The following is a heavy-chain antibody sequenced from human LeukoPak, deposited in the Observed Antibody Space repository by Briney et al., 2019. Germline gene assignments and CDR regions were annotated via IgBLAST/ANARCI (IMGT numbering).Heavy chain of an antibody. Sequence: SETLSLTCAVYGGSFSGYYWSWIRQPPGKGLEWIGEINHSGSTNYNPSLKSRVTISVDTSKNQFSLKLSSVTAADTAVYYCVRMTASSSNFDYWGQGTLVTVSS. V-gene: IGHV4-34*01. CDR1: GGSFSGYY. CDR2: INHSGST. J-gene: IGHJ4*02. D-gene: IGHD6-6*01. CDR3: VRMTASSSNFDY.